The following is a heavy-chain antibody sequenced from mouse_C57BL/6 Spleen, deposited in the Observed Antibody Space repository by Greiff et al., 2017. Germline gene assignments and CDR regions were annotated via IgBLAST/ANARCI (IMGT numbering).Heavy chain of an antibody. J-gene: IGHJ2*01. CDR1: GYTFTSYW. V-gene: IGHV1-50*01. CDR3: ARKGGSSYFGY. CDR2: IDPSDSYT. Sequence: QVQLQQSGAELVKPGASVKLSCKASGYTFTSYWMQWVKQRPGQGLEWIGEIDPSDSYTNYNQKFKGKATLTVDTSSSTAYMQLSSLTSEDSAVYYCARKGGSSYFGYWGKGTTLTVSS. D-gene: IGHD1-1*01.